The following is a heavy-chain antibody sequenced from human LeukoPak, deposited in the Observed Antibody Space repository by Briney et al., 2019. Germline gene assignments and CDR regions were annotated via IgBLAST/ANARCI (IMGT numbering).Heavy chain of an antibody. J-gene: IGHJ4*02. V-gene: IGHV3-30-3*01. Sequence: QPGGSLRLSCAASGFTFSSYAMHWVRQAPGKGPEWVAVISYDGSNKYYADSVKGRFTISRDNSKNTLYLQMNSLRAEDTAVYYCARDRRRGVATLYVDYWGQGTLVTVSS. CDR2: ISYDGSNK. D-gene: IGHD5-12*01. CDR1: GFTFSSYA. CDR3: ARDRRRGVATLYVDY.